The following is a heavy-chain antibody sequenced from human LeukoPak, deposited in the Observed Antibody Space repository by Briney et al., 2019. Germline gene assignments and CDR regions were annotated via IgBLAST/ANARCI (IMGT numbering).Heavy chain of an antibody. D-gene: IGHD2-2*02. CDR1: GFTFSSYA. CDR3: ARDYCSSTSCYKSGLDY. V-gene: IGHV3-30-3*01. Sequence: GGSLRLSCAASGFTFSSYAMHWVRQAPGKGLEWVAVISYDGSNKYYADSVKGRFTFSRDNSKNTLYLQMNSLRAEDTAVYYCARDYCSSTSCYKSGLDYWGQGTLVTVSS. CDR2: ISYDGSNK. J-gene: IGHJ4*02.